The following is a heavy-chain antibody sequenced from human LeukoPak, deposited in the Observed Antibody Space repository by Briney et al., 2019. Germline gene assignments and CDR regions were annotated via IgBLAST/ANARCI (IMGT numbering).Heavy chain of an antibody. CDR2: IIPILGIA. D-gene: IGHD6-19*01. V-gene: IGHV1-69*04. J-gene: IGHJ4*02. CDR3: AGTLGRIAVAGTLDY. Sequence: SVKVSCKASGGTFSSYAISWVRQAPGQGLEWMGRIIPILGIANYAQKFQGRVTITADKSTGTAYMELSSLRSEDTAVYYCAGTLGRIAVAGTLDYWGQGTLVTVSS. CDR1: GGTFSSYA.